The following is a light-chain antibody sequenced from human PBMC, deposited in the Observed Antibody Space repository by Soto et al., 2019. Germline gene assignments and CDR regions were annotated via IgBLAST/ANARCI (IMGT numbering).Light chain of an antibody. J-gene: IGLJ2*01. CDR2: GNS. CDR3: QSYDTSLREV. Sequence: QAVVTQPPSVSGAPGQRVTISCTGSSSNIVAGYDVHWYKQLPGTAPKLLLYGNSNRPSGVPDRFSGSKSGTSASLAITGLQAEDEADYYCQSYDTSLREVFGGGTKLTVL. CDR1: SSNIVAGYD. V-gene: IGLV1-40*01.